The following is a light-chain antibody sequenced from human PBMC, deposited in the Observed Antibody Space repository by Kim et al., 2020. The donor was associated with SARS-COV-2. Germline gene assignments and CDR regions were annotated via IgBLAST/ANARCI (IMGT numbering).Light chain of an antibody. Sequence: DIVMTQSILSLPVTPGEPASISCRSSQSLLHSNGNHYLDWYLQKLEQSPQLLIYLGSNRASGVTDRRSGSGSGTEFTLKISRVEAEDVGVYYCMQPLQTPRALSFGGVTKVDI. V-gene: IGKV2-28*01. CDR1: QSLLHSNGNHY. J-gene: IGKJ4*01. CDR2: LGS. CDR3: MQPLQTPRALS.